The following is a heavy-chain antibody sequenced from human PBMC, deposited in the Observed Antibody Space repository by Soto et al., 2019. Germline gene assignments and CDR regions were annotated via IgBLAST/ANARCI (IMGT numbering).Heavy chain of an antibody. CDR2: IYHSVST. D-gene: IGHD1-1*01. V-gene: IGHV4-4*02. CDR1: GGSISSSKW. CDR3: AKLGSDAYNCHHYNGMAV. J-gene: IGHJ6*02. Sequence: VPLQESGPGLVKPSGTLSLTCAVSGGSISSSKWCSCVRQPPGKGLEWIGEIYHSVSTNYNPSLNSRVALTVDTSMKQCFMKRASVTDADTAVYYFAKLGSDAYNCHHYNGMAVRGHGTTVAV.